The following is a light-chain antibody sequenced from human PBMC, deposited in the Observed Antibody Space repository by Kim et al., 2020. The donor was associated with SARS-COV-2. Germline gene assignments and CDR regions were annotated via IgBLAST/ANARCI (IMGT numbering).Light chain of an antibody. CDR1: QSIDTW. Sequence: DVQMTQSPSTLSASVGDRITITCRASQSIDTWLAWYQQKPGKAPKLLIYGASSLQSGVPSRFSGSGSGTEFTLTIISLQPDDFATYYCQQYDTYSPWTFGQGTKVEVK. V-gene: IGKV1-5*01. J-gene: IGKJ1*01. CDR3: QQYDTYSPWT. CDR2: GAS.